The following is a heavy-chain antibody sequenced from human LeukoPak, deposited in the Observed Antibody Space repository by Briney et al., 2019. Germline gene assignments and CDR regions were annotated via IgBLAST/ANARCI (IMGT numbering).Heavy chain of an antibody. CDR1: GFTFSSYD. CDR2: ISYDGSNK. D-gene: IGHD3-10*01. CDR3: GGGGLGEDYYYYYYMDF. Sequence: PGGSLRLSCTASGFTFSSYDTHWVRQAPGKGLEWVAVISYDGSNKYYADSVKGRFTISRDNSKNTLYLQMNSLRAEATAVYYCGGGGLGEDYYYYYYMDFWGKGTTVTVSS. V-gene: IGHV3-30*03. J-gene: IGHJ6*03.